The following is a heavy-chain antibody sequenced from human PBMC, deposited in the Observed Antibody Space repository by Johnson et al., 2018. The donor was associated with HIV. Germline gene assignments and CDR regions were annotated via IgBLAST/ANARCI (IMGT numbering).Heavy chain of an antibody. J-gene: IGHJ3*02. V-gene: IGHV3-30*03. Sequence: QVQLVESGGGLVQPGGSLRLSCAASGFTFDDYGMSWVRQAPGKGLEWVAVISYHGTHKYYADSVTGRFTISRDISKNTLYLQLNSLRAEDTAVYHCAREAEALSAFDMWGQGTMVTVSS. CDR2: ISYHGTHK. CDR1: GFTFDDYG. CDR3: AREAEALSAFDM. D-gene: IGHD6-6*01.